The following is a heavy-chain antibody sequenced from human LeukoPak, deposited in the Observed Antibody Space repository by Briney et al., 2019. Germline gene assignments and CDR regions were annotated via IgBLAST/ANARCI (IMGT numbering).Heavy chain of an antibody. D-gene: IGHD3-22*01. CDR3: ARQYYDSSGYYKDQDYYFDY. CDR1: GGTFSSYA. Sequence: SVKVSCKASGGTFSSYAISWVRQAPGQGLEWMGRIIPILGIANYAQKFQGRVTITADKSTSTAYMELSSLRSEDTAAYYCARQYYDSSGYYKDQDYYFDYWGQGTTVTVSS. V-gene: IGHV1-69*04. J-gene: IGHJ4*03. CDR2: IIPILGIA.